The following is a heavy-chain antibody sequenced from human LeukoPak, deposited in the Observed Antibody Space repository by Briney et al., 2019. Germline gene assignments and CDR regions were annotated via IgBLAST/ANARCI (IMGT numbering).Heavy chain of an antibody. CDR2: IYHSGST. CDR3: ARAVYYYDSSGYYYGWFDP. J-gene: IGHJ5*02. Sequence: PSQTLSLTCAVSGGSIGSGGYSWSWIRQPPGKGLEWIGYIYHSGSTYYNPSLKSRVTISVDRSKNQFSLKLSSVTAADTAVYYCARAVYYYDSSGYYYGWFDPWGQGTLVTVSS. D-gene: IGHD3-22*01. CDR1: GGSIGSGGYS. V-gene: IGHV4-30-2*01.